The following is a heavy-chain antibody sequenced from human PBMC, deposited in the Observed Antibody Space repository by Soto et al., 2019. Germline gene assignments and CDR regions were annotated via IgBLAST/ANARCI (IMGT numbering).Heavy chain of an antibody. CDR1: GYTFTSYD. D-gene: IGHD6-13*01. CDR3: AREWSAAGHFYGMDV. CDR2: MNTNSDDT. Sequence: QVQLVQSGAEVKKPGASVQVSCKTSGYTFTSYDINWVRQAPGQGLEWVGWMNTNSDDTRSAQKFRGRLTLTRDKPMRAVYMKLSNLRPDDSAVYYCAREWSAAGHFYGMDVWGQGTTVAVSS. V-gene: IGHV1-8*01. J-gene: IGHJ6*02.